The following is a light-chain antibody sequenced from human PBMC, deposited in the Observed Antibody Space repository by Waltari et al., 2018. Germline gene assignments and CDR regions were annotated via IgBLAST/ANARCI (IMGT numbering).Light chain of an antibody. CDR3: SSYTTSSAPGV. Sequence: QSALTQPASVSGSPGQSITISCSGTASDVGAYDFVSWYQQHPGKAPHLIIYEVSNRPSGISNRLSASKSGNTASLTISGLQAEDEADYYCSSYTTSSAPGVFGTGTKVTVL. J-gene: IGLJ1*01. V-gene: IGLV2-14*01. CDR2: EVS. CDR1: ASDVGAYDF.